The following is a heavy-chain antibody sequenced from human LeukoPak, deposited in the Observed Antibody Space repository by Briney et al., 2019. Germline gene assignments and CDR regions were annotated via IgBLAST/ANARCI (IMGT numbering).Heavy chain of an antibody. V-gene: IGHV3-7*01. D-gene: IGHD2-21*02. Sequence: GGSLRLSCAASGFTFSSYGMHWVRQAPGKGLEWVAHINPDGRDTYYVDSVKGRFTISRDNAQNSMYLQMNSLRVEDTAVYYCTSWGDTTAEYFQRWGQGTLVTVSS. CDR3: TSWGDTTAEYFQR. CDR1: GFTFSSYG. J-gene: IGHJ1*01. CDR2: INPDGRDT.